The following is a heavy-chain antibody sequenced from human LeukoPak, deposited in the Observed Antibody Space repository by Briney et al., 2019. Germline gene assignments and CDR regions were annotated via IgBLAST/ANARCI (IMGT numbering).Heavy chain of an antibody. Sequence: SETLSLTCAVYGRSLSGYYWSWIRQPPGRGLEWIGEINHSGSTNYNPSLKSRVTISVDTSKNQFSLKLSSVTAADTAVYYCARAIEGWLSPVYYFDYWGQGTLVTVSS. J-gene: IGHJ4*02. D-gene: IGHD5-24*01. CDR3: ARAIEGWLSPVYYFDY. V-gene: IGHV4-34*01. CDR1: GRSLSGYY. CDR2: INHSGST.